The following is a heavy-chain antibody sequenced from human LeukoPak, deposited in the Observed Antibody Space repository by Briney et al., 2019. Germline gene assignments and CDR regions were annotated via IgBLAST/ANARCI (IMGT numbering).Heavy chain of an antibody. CDR3: ARHKSGYCSSTSCYRRYYYYYYMDV. V-gene: IGHV3-48*01. J-gene: IGHJ6*03. D-gene: IGHD2-2*01. CDR2: ISSSSSTI. Sequence: PGRSLRLSCAASGFTFSSYGMHWVRQAPGKGLEWVSYISSSSSTIYYADSVKGRFTISRDNAKNSLYLQMNSLRAEDTAVYYCARHKSGYCSSTSCYRRYYYYYYMDVWGKGTTVTVSS. CDR1: GFTFSSYG.